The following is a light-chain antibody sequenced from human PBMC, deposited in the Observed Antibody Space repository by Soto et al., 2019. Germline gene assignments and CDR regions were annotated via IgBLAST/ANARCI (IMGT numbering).Light chain of an antibody. CDR2: DVS. Sequence: DIQLTQSPSTLSASVGDRVTITCRASQSVSTWLAWYQQKPGRAPRLLIYDVSNLESGVPSRFSGTGSGTEFTLTITSLQPEDFAIYYCQQYGSFALTFGGGTKVDIK. V-gene: IGKV1-5*01. CDR3: QQYGSFALT. J-gene: IGKJ4*01. CDR1: QSVSTW.